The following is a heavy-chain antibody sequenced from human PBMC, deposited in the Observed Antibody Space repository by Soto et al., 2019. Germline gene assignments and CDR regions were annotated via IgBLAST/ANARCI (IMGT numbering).Heavy chain of an antibody. D-gene: IGHD3-10*01. CDR3: ARGFGSGSSYYFDY. J-gene: IGHJ4*02. CDR2: IYTTGST. CDR1: GGSISNYY. V-gene: IGHV4-4*07. Sequence: QVQLQESGPGLVKPSETLSLTCTVSGGSISNYYWSWIRQPAGKGLEWIGRIYTTGSTNYNPSLESRVTMSVDTSKNQFSLKLSSVTAADTAVYYCARGFGSGSSYYFDYWGQGTLVTVSS.